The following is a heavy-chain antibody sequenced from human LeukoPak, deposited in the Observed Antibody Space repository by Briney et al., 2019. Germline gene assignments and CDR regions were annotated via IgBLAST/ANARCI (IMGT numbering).Heavy chain of an antibody. CDR2: ISGSGGST. V-gene: IGHV3-23*01. CDR3: AKDSYDNSGYYYGQDAFDI. D-gene: IGHD3-22*01. Sequence: GGSLRLSCAASGFTFSSYAMSWVRQAPGKGLEWVSAISGSGGSTYYADSVKGRFTISRDNSKNTLYLQMNSLRAEDTAVYYCAKDSYDNSGYYYGQDAFDIWGQGTMVTVSS. CDR1: GFTFSSYA. J-gene: IGHJ3*02.